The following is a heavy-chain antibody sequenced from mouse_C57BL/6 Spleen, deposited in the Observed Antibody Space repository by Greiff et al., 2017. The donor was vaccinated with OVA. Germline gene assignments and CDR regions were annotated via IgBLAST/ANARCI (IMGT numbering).Heavy chain of an antibody. Sequence: VQLQQSGPGLVKPSQSLSLTCSVTGYSITSGYYWNWIRQFPGNKLEWMGYISYDGSNNYNPSLKNRISITRDTSKNQFFLKLNSVTTEDTATYYCARGGSSHYYAMDDWGQGTSVTVSS. CDR2: ISYDGSN. V-gene: IGHV3-6*01. D-gene: IGHD1-1*01. J-gene: IGHJ4*01. CDR3: ARGGSSHYYAMDD. CDR1: GYSITSGYY.